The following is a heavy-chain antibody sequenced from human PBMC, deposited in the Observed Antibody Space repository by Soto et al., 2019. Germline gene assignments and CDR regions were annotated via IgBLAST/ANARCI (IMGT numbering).Heavy chain of an antibody. D-gene: IGHD2-21*01. CDR1: GDSIRSTHW. J-gene: IGHJ5*02. CDR2: GYHSGST. CDR3: ATLPPRIVVTVLPIPT. V-gene: IGHV4-4*02. Sequence: QVYLQQSGPGLVKPSGSLSLTCAVSGDSIRSTHWWTWVRQTPGKGLEWIGEGYHSGSTSYNPSLKSRVTISVDKSNNQFSLKLTSVTAADTAVYYCATLPPRIVVTVLPIPTWGQGTLVSVSS.